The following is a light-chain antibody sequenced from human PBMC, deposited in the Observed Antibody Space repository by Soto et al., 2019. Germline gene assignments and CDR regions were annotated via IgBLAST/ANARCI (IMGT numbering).Light chain of an antibody. CDR3: QVWHSSRGV. Sequence: SYELTQTPSVSVAPGQTARITCGGDNIGANSVHWYQQKPGQAPILVVYDDSDRPSGIPERFSGSNSGNTAALTITRVEGXXXADYYCQVWHSSRGVFGGGTKLTVL. V-gene: IGLV3-21*02. J-gene: IGLJ2*01. CDR1: NIGANS. CDR2: DDS.